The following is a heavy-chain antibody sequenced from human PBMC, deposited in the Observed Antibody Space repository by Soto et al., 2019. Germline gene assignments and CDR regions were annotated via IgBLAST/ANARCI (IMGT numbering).Heavy chain of an antibody. CDR3: ARGTITLFGVAPLTAFDI. D-gene: IGHD3-3*01. Sequence: SQTLSLTCTVSRGSISSGGYSWSWIRQHPGKGLEWIGYIYHSGNTYYNPSLKSRVTMSVDTSKNQFSLNLSSVTAADTAVYYGARGTITLFGVAPLTAFDIWGQGTMVT. J-gene: IGHJ3*02. V-gene: IGHV4-31*03. CDR1: RGSISSGGYS. CDR2: IYHSGNT.